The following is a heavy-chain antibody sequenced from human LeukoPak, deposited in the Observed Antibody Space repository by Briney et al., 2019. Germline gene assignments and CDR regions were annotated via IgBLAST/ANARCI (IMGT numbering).Heavy chain of an antibody. J-gene: IGHJ4*02. CDR3: ARLGSGSYPYFDY. D-gene: IGHD1-26*01. CDR2: IYYSGST. V-gene: IGHV4-59*08. CDR1: GGSISSYY. Sequence: SETLSLTCTVSGGSISSYYWSWIRQPPGKGLEWIGYIYYSGSTNYNPSLKSRVTISVDTSKNQFSLKLSSVAAADTAVYYCARLGSGSYPYFDYWGQGTLVTVSS.